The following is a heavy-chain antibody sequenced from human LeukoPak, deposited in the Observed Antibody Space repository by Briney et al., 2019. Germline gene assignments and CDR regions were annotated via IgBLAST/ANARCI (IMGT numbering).Heavy chain of an antibody. J-gene: IGHJ3*02. CDR2: VWFDGSNY. V-gene: IGHV3-33*01. Sequence: GTSLRLSCAASGFTFSSYVMHWVRQAPGKGLEWVAVVWFDGSNYYYADSVKGRFTVSRDNSRNTLYLQMNSLRAEDTAAYHCARVGDSSGYGAFDIWGQGTMVTVSS. CDR3: ARVGDSSGYGAFDI. CDR1: GFTFSSYV. D-gene: IGHD3-22*01.